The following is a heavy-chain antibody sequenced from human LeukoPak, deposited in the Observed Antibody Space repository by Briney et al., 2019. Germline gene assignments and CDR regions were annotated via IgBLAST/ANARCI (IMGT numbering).Heavy chain of an antibody. CDR2: IGGSGGST. Sequence: GGSLRLSCAASGFTFSSYAMSWVRQAPGKGLEWVSAIGGSGGSTYYADSVKGRFTISRDNSKNTLYLQMNSLRAEDTAVYYCAKDRSLVVVIAILFDYWGQGTLVTVSS. CDR3: AKDRSLVVVIAILFDY. D-gene: IGHD2-21*01. V-gene: IGHV3-23*01. CDR1: GFTFSSYA. J-gene: IGHJ4*02.